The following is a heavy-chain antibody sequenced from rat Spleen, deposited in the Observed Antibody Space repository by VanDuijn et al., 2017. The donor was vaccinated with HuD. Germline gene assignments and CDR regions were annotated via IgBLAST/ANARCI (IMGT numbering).Heavy chain of an antibody. Sequence: EVQLVETGGGLVQPGRSLKLSCVASGFTFNSYWMYWIRQAPGKGLEWVSSINSDGGRPYYPDSVKGRFTISRDNAESTLYLQMDSLRSEDTATYYCARHGDKRTVAAVDYWGQGVMVTVSS. CDR2: INSDGGRP. V-gene: IGHV5-58*01. CDR1: GFTFNSYW. D-gene: IGHD1-8*01. CDR3: ARHGDKRTVAAVDY. J-gene: IGHJ2*01.